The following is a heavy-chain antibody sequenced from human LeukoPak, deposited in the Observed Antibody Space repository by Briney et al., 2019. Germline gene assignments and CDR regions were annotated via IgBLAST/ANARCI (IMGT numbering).Heavy chain of an antibody. D-gene: IGHD5-18*01. CDR1: GGSISSYY. Sequence: SETLSLTCTVSGGSISSYYWSWIRQPPGKGLEWIGFFYYSGSTNYNPSLKSRVTISVDTSKNHFSLKLSSVTAADTAVYYCARGPGGYSYGYYFDYWGQGTLVTVSS. V-gene: IGHV4-59*01. CDR2: FYYSGST. CDR3: ARGPGGYSYGYYFDY. J-gene: IGHJ4*02.